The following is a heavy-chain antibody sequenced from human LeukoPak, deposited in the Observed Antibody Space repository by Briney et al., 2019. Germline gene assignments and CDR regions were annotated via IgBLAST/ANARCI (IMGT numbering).Heavy chain of an antibody. D-gene: IGHD4-23*01. CDR2: IYYSGST. J-gene: IGHJ4*02. CDR1: GGSISSSSYY. Sequence: PSETLSLTCTVSGGSISSSSYYWGWIRQPPGKGLEWIGSIYYSGSTYYNPSLKSRVTISVDRSKNQFSLKLSSVTAADTAVYYCARDRSIRTTVVTRYFDYWGQGTLVTVSS. CDR3: ARDRSIRTTVVTRYFDY. V-gene: IGHV4-39*07.